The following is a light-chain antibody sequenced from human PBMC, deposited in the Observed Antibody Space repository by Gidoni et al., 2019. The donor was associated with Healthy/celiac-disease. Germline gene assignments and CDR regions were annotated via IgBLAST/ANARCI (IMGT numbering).Light chain of an antibody. V-gene: IGKV3-20*01. Sequence: EIVLTPSPGTLSLSPGERATLSCRASQSVSSSYLAWYQQKPGQAPRLLIYGASSRATGIPDRFSGSGSWTDFTLTISRLEPEDFAVDYCQQYGSSPTWTFGQGTKVEIK. CDR2: GAS. J-gene: IGKJ1*01. CDR3: QQYGSSPTWT. CDR1: QSVSSSY.